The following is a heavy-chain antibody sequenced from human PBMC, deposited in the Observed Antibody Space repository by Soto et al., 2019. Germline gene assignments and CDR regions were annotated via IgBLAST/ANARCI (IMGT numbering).Heavy chain of an antibody. CDR3: ASDYCSGGSCYYYYGMDV. J-gene: IGHJ6*02. CDR1: GGTFSSYA. CDR2: IIPIFGTA. D-gene: IGHD2-15*01. V-gene: IGHV1-69*13. Sequence: ASVKVSCKASGGTFSSYAISWVRQAPGQGPEWMGGIIPIFGTANYAQKFQGRVTITADESTSTAYMELSSLRSEDTAVYYCASDYCSGGSCYYYYGMDVWGQGTTVTVSS.